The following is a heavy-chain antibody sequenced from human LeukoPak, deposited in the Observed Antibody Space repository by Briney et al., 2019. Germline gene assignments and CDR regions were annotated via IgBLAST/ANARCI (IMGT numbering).Heavy chain of an antibody. D-gene: IGHD2-15*01. J-gene: IGHJ4*02. Sequence: GGSLTLSCEDSGFTFRSYEMNWVRQAPGKGLEWIAYLSSSGSAFSYADSVKGRFTIARDNAKNSVYLEMNSLRADDTAVYYCARSARLMKGVVEVTALDDWGQGTLVTVS. CDR2: LSSSGSAF. V-gene: IGHV3-48*03. CDR1: GFTFRSYE. CDR3: ARSARLMKGVVEVTALDD.